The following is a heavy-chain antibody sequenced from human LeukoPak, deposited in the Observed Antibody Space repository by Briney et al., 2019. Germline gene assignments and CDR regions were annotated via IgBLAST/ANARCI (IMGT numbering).Heavy chain of an antibody. CDR1: AYTFTIYG. CDR3: ARAASGYSGYGPFDY. V-gene: IGHV1-18*01. CDR2: ISAYNGNT. Sequence: ASVTVSCTASAYTFTIYGISWVRQAPGQGLEWVGWISAYNGNTNYAQKLQGRVTMTTDTSTSTAYMELRSLRSDDTAVYYCARAASGYSGYGPFDYWGQGTLVTVSS. J-gene: IGHJ4*02. D-gene: IGHD5-12*01.